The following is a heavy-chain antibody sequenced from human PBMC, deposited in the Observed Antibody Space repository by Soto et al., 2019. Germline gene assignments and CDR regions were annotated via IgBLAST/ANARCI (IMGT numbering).Heavy chain of an antibody. CDR2: ISGSGGST. CDR1: GFTFSSYA. CDR3: AKDRRAGGNSAFYFDF. D-gene: IGHD3-16*01. J-gene: IGHJ4*02. Sequence: GGSLRLSCAASGFTFSSYAMSWVRQAPGKGLEWVSAISGSGGSTYYADSVKGRFTISRDNSKNTLYLQVHSLTAEDTAVYYCAKDRRAGGNSAFYFDFWGQGAQVTVS. V-gene: IGHV3-23*01.